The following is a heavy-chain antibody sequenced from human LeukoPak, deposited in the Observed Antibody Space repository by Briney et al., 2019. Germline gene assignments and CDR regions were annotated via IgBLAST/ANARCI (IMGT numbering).Heavy chain of an antibody. CDR2: IYPGDSDA. Sequence: GGSLKISCKGSGYSFTSYWIGWVRQMPGKGLEWMGIIYPGDSDARYSPSFQGQVTISVDKSIGTAYLQWSSLKASDTAMYYCARSTHYRSGNDYWGQGTLVTVSS. CDR1: GYSFTSYW. CDR3: ARSTHYRSGNDY. V-gene: IGHV5-51*01. J-gene: IGHJ4*02. D-gene: IGHD3-10*01.